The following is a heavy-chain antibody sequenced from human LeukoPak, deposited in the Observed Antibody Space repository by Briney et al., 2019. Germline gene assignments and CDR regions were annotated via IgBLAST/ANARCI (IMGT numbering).Heavy chain of an antibody. J-gene: IGHJ4*02. D-gene: IGHD6-13*01. CDR3: ARRGSSWFFDY. Sequence: PSETLSLTCTVSGGSISNYYWSWMRQPPGKGLEWIGYIFYSGRTNYNPSLKSRVTISVDTSNNQFSLKLSSVTAADTAVYYCARRGSSWFFDYWGQGALVTVSS. CDR2: IFYSGRT. V-gene: IGHV4-59*08. CDR1: GGSISNYY.